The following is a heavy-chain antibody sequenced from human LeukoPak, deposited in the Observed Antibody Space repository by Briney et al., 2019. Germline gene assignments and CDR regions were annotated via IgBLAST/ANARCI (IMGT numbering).Heavy chain of an antibody. CDR3: ARARDYDRYFDY. CDR2: ISAYNGNT. V-gene: IGHV1-18*01. D-gene: IGHD3-22*01. J-gene: IGHJ4*02. CDR1: GYTFTSYG. Sequence: ASVKVSCKASGYTFTSYGVSWVRQAPGQGLEWMGWISAYNGNTNYAQKLHGRVTMTTDTSTSTAYMELRSLRSDDTAVYYCARARDYDRYFDYWGQGTLVTVSS.